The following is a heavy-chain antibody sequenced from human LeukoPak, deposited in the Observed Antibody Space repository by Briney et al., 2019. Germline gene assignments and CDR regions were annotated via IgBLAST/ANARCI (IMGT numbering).Heavy chain of an antibody. J-gene: IGHJ4*02. Sequence: RGSLRLSCAASGLTFSSYAMSWVRQAPGKGLEWVSTISRGGVISYYADSVKGRFTISRDNSNNTLYLHMNSLRAEDTAVYYCVSRAGSPWGPFDDWGQGTLVTVSS. V-gene: IGHV3-23*01. CDR2: ISRGGVIS. CDR1: GLTFSSYA. CDR3: VSRAGSPWGPFDD. D-gene: IGHD7-27*01.